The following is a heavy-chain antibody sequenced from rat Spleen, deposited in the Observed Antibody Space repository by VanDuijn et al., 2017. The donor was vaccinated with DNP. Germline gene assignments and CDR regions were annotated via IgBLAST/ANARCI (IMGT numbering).Heavy chain of an antibody. CDR1: GFTFSNYG. CDR2: ISTGGGNT. D-gene: IGHD1-11*01. Sequence: EVQLVESGGGLVQPGNSLKLSCAASGFTFSNYGMAWVRQAPTKGLEWVASISTGGGNTYYRDSVKGRFTISRDNAKNTLYLQMNSLRSEDTATYYCARLNYGTFVPYYFDYWGQGVMVTVSS. CDR3: ARLNYGTFVPYYFDY. J-gene: IGHJ2*01. V-gene: IGHV5S23*01.